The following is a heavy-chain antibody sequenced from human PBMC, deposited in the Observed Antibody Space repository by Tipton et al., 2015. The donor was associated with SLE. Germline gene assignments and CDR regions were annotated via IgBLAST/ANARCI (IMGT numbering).Heavy chain of an antibody. CDR2: IDYSGNT. Sequence: TLSLTCTVSGGSISSSSYYWGWIRQPPGKELEWIGSIDYSGNTYYNPSLKSRVTISVDTSKNQFSLKLSSVTAADTAVYYCARSMRVGSEDYWGQGTLVTVSS. J-gene: IGHJ4*02. V-gene: IGHV4-39*07. D-gene: IGHD6-19*01. CDR3: ARSMRVGSEDY. CDR1: GGSISSSSYY.